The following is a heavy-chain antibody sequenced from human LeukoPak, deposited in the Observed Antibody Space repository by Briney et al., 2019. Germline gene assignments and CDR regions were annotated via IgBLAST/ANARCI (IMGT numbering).Heavy chain of an antibody. D-gene: IGHD3-22*01. CDR3: ARDFEIGPDYSDTSGFDY. V-gene: IGHV4-38-2*02. J-gene: IGHJ4*02. CDR1: GYSISRSYY. Sequence: PSETLSLTCSVSGYSISRSYYWGWIRQPPGKGLEWIGSMYHSGSAYYNPSLKSRVTISVDTSKNHFSLKLTSVTAADTAVYYCARDFEIGPDYSDTSGFDYWGQGTLVTVSS. CDR2: MYHSGSA.